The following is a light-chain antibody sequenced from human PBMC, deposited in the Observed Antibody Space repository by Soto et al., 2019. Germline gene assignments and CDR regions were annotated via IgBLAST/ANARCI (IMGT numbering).Light chain of an antibody. CDR2: WAS. J-gene: IGKJ4*01. V-gene: IGKV4-1*01. CDR1: QSVFYSSNNKNF. Sequence: DIVMTQSPDSLAVSLGERATINRKSSQSVFYSSNNKNFLAWYQQKPGQPPKLLIYWASTRESGVPDRISGGGSGTDFTLTISSXQAEDVAVYYCQQYYDTPFTFGGGTKVDIK. CDR3: QQYYDTPFT.